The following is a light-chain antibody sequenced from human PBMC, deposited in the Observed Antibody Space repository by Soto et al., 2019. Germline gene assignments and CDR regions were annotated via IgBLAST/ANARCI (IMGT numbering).Light chain of an antibody. CDR3: SSYASSGAVV. CDR1: SNDVGAYNY. Sequence: QSALTQPASVSGSPGQPITISCTGTSNDVGAYNYVSWYQLHPGKAPKLMIYEVNNRPSGVSHRFSGSKSGNTASLTFSGLQPEYEADYYCSSYASSGAVVFGGGTKLTVL. V-gene: IGLV2-14*01. J-gene: IGLJ3*02. CDR2: EVN.